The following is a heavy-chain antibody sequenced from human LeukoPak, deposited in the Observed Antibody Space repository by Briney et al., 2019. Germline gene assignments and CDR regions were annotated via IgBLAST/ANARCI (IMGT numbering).Heavy chain of an antibody. Sequence: PSETLSLTCAVYGGSFSGYYWSWIRQPPGKGLEWIGEINHSGSTNYNPSLKSRVTISVDTSKNQFSLKLSSVTAADTAVYYCARLGSSWDEFDYWGQGTLVTVSS. V-gene: IGHV4-34*01. CDR3: ARLGSSWDEFDY. CDR2: INHSGST. J-gene: IGHJ4*02. CDR1: GGSFSGYY. D-gene: IGHD6-13*01.